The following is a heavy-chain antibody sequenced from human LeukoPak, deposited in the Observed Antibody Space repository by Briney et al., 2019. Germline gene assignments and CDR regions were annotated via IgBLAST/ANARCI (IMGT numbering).Heavy chain of an antibody. Sequence: GGSLRLSCAASGFTFSSYAMSWVRQAPGKGLEWVSSISSSSSYIYYADSVKGRFTISRDNAKNSLYLQMNSLRAEDTAVYYCARVVVVAATPCWFDPWGQGTLVTVSS. D-gene: IGHD2-15*01. CDR3: ARVVVVAATPCWFDP. CDR2: ISSSSSYI. V-gene: IGHV3-21*01. CDR1: GFTFSSYA. J-gene: IGHJ5*02.